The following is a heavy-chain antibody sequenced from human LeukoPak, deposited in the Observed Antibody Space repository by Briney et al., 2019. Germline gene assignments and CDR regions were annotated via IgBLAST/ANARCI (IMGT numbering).Heavy chain of an antibody. D-gene: IGHD6-6*01. CDR2: ISSSGTSI. CDR1: AFIFSDYY. V-gene: IGHV3-11*01. Sequence: GGSLRLSCAASAFIFSDYYMGWIRQVPGKGLEWISYISSSGTSILYADSVKGRFTISRDNAKNLLSLQMNSLRVEDTAVYYCARDAEDSSTPSKDYWGQGTLVTVSS. CDR3: ARDAEDSSTPSKDY. J-gene: IGHJ4*02.